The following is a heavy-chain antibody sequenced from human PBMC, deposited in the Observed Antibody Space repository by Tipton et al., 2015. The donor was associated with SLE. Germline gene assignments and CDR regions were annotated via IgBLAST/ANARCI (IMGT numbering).Heavy chain of an antibody. D-gene: IGHD6-19*01. CDR2: IYYSGST. V-gene: IGHV4-59*01. Sequence: TLSLTCTVSGGSISSYYWSWIRQPPGKGLEWIGYIYYSGSTNYNPSLKSRVTISVDTSKNQFSLKLSSVTAADTAVYYCARGRAVAGGDYFDYWGQGTLVTGAS. J-gene: IGHJ4*02. CDR3: ARGRAVAGGDYFDY. CDR1: GGSISSYY.